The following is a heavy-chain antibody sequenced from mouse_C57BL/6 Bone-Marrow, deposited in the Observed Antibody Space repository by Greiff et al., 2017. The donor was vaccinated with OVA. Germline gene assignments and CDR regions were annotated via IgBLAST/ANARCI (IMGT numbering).Heavy chain of an antibody. J-gene: IGHJ4*01. Sequence: QVQLKQSGAELARPGASVKLSCKASGYTFTSYGISWVKQRTGQGLEWIGEIYPRSGNTYYNEKFKGKATLTADKSSSTAYMELRSLTSEDSAVYFCARVPYAMDYWGQGTSVTVSS. CDR1: GYTFTSYG. V-gene: IGHV1-81*01. CDR3: ARVPYAMDY. D-gene: IGHD5-1*01. CDR2: IYPRSGNT.